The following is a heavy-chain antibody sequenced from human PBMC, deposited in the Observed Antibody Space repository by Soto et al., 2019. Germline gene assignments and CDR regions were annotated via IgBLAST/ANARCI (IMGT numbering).Heavy chain of an antibody. J-gene: IGHJ6*02. D-gene: IGHD3-10*01. CDR3: ARDGRLMLRGFSFYNGMDV. Sequence: PSETLSLTCAVSGGSISSGGYSWSWIRQPPGKGLEWIGYISHSGSTYYNPSLKSRVTISVDRSKNQFSLKLSSVTAADTAVYFCARDGRLMLRGFSFYNGMDVWGQGTTVT. CDR2: ISHSGST. CDR1: GGSISSGGYS. V-gene: IGHV4-30-2*01.